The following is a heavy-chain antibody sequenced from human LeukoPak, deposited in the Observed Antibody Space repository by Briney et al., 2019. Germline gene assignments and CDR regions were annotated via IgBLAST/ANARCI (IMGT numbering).Heavy chain of an antibody. Sequence: SPTLSLTCAISGDSVSSNSAAWNWLRQSPSRGLEWLGRTYYRSKWYNDYAVSVKGRITINPDTTKNQFSLQLNSVTPEDTAVYYCARGVAAGYYYYMDVWGKGTTVTISS. D-gene: IGHD6-13*01. CDR1: GDSVSSNSAA. J-gene: IGHJ6*03. CDR2: TYYRSKWYN. CDR3: ARGVAAGYYYYMDV. V-gene: IGHV6-1*01.